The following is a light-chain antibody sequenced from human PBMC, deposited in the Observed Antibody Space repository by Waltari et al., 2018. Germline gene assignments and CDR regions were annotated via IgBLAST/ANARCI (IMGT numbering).Light chain of an antibody. J-gene: IGKJ2*01. Sequence: EIQMTQSPSSLSASVGDRVTITCRASQSINNYLNWYQQKRGKAPNLLIYAASSLQSGVPSRFSGSGSGTDFTLTISNLQPEEFASYYCQQSYTSPRTFGQGTKLEIK. CDR3: QQSYTSPRT. CDR1: QSINNY. CDR2: AAS. V-gene: IGKV1-39*01.